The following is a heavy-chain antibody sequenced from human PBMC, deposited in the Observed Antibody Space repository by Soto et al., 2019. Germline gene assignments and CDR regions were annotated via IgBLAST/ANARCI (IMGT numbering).Heavy chain of an antibody. D-gene: IGHD3-10*01. V-gene: IGHV3-13*01. CDR2: IGTAGDT. Sequence: GGSLRLSCAASGFTFSSYDMHWVRQATGKGLEWVSAIGTAGDTYYPGSVKGRFTISRENPKNSLYLQMNSLRAEDTAVYYCARGFGWFGDPYFDYWGQGTLVTVSS. CDR3: ARGFGWFGDPYFDY. CDR1: GFTFSSYD. J-gene: IGHJ4*02.